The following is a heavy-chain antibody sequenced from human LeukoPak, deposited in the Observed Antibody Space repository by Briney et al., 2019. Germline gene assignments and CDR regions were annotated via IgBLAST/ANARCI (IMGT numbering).Heavy chain of an antibody. D-gene: IGHD6-13*01. CDR2: IYDSGST. V-gene: IGHV4-59*01. J-gene: IGHJ4*02. Sequence: PSETLSLTCTVSGGSISTYYWSWVRQPPGKGLEWIGYIYDSGSTNYNPSLKSRVTISVDASQNQFSLNLSSVTAADTAVYYCEGTRRDSAGSIFFDYWGQGALVTISS. CDR3: EGTRRDSAGSIFFDY. CDR1: GGSISTYY.